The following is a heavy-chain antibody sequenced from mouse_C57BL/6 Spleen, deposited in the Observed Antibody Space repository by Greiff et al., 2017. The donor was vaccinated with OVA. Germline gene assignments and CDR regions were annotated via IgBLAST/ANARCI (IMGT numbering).Heavy chain of an antibody. Sequence: QVQLQQSGAELVRPGASVTLSCKASGYTFTDYEMHWVKQTPVHGLEWIGAIDPETGGTAYNQKFKGKAILTADKSSSTAYMELRSLTSEDSAVYYCTRSGYYYGSSYGYFDVWGTGTTVTVSS. J-gene: IGHJ1*03. D-gene: IGHD1-1*01. V-gene: IGHV1-15*01. CDR2: IDPETGGT. CDR3: TRSGYYYGSSYGYFDV. CDR1: GYTFTDYE.